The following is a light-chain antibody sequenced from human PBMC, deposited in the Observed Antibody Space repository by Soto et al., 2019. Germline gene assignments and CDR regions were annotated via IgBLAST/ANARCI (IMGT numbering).Light chain of an antibody. CDR3: SSYTTSSTLVV. Sequence: QSALAQPASVSGSPGQSITISCTGTTSDIAGYNYVSWYQQNPGKAPKLMIYEVSHRPSGVSDRFSGSKSGNTASLTISGLQAEDEADYYCSSYTTSSTLVVFGGGTKLTVL. CDR2: EVS. J-gene: IGLJ3*02. V-gene: IGLV2-14*01. CDR1: TSDIAGYNY.